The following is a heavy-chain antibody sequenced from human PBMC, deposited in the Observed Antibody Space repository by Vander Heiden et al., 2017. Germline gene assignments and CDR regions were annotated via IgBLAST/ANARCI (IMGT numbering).Heavy chain of an antibody. V-gene: IGHV3-53*01. CDR3: ASAPLRYCSGGSCNRFDY. J-gene: IGHJ4*02. CDR2: MYTSGRT. Sequence: EVQLVESGEGLIQPGGSLRLSCAASGFTFSGTYIRWVRQAPGKGLEWVSLMYTSGRTYYADSVKGRFTISRDNSKNTLFLQMNSLRAEDTAVYYCASAPLRYCSGGSCNRFDYWGQGTLVTVSS. D-gene: IGHD2-15*01. CDR1: GFTFSGTY.